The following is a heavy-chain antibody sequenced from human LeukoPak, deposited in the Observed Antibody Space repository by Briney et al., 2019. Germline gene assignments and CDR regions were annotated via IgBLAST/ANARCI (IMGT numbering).Heavy chain of an antibody. CDR3: ARQRITRAFDI. CDR2: INHSGST. Sequence: SETLSLTCTVYGGSFSGYYWSWIRQPPGKGLEWIGKINHSGSTNYNPSLKSRVTISVDTSKNQFSLKLGSVTAADTAVYYCARQRITRAFDIWGQGTMVTVSS. CDR1: GGSFSGYY. D-gene: IGHD3-10*01. V-gene: IGHV4-34*01. J-gene: IGHJ3*02.